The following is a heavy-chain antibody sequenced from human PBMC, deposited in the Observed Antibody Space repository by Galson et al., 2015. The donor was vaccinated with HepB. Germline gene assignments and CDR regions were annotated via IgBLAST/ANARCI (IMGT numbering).Heavy chain of an antibody. CDR1: GYTFTCCD. V-gene: IGHV5-51*01. Sequence: KVSCKASGYTFTCCDINWVRQAPGQGLEWMGIIYPGDSDTRYSPSFQGQVTISADKSISTAYLQWSSLKASDTAMYYCARVVPEGYYYYYYMDVWGKGTTVTVSS. D-gene: IGHD2-15*01. J-gene: IGHJ6*03. CDR2: IYPGDSDT. CDR3: ARVVPEGYYYYYYMDV.